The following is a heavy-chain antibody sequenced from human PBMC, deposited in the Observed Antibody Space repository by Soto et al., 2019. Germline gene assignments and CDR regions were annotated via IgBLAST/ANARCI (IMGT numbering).Heavy chain of an antibody. CDR3: ARHRITMIVVVNTASGPFDY. V-gene: IGHV1-69*12. CDR2: IIPIFGTA. CDR1: GGTFSSYA. J-gene: IGHJ4*02. Sequence: QVQLVQSGAEVKKPGSSVKVSCKASGGTFSSYAISWVRQAPGQGLEWMGGIIPIFGTANYAQKFQGRVTITADESTSTAYMELSSLRSEDTAVYYCARHRITMIVVVNTASGPFDYWGQGTLVTVSS. D-gene: IGHD3-22*01.